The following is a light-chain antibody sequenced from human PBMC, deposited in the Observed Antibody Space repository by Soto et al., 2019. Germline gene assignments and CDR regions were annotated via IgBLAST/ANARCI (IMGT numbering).Light chain of an antibody. CDR2: AAS. CDR3: QQLNSYPLT. Sequence: DIQMTQSPSSLSASVGDRVTITFLASQSISSWLAWYQQKPGKAPNLLIYAASTLQGGVPSRFSGSGSGTEFTLTVSSLQPEDFATYYCQQLNSYPLTFGGGTKVDIK. CDR1: QSISSW. V-gene: IGKV1-9*01. J-gene: IGKJ4*01.